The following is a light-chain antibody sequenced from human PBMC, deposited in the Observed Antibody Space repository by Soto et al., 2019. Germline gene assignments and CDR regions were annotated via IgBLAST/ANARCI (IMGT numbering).Light chain of an antibody. CDR3: QQYNSYPYT. CDR2: DAS. CDR1: QSISSW. J-gene: IGKJ2*01. V-gene: IGKV1-5*01. Sequence: DIQMTQSPSTLSASVGDRVTITCRASQSISSWLAWYQQKPGKAPKLLIYDASSLESGVPSRFSGSGSGTECTLTISSLEHDDFSTYYGQQYNSYPYTFGQGTKLEIK.